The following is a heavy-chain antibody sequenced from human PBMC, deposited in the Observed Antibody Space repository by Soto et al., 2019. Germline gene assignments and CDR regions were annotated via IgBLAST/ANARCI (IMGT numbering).Heavy chain of an antibody. D-gene: IGHD5-18*01. CDR1: GGSFSGYY. CDR2: INHSGST. J-gene: IGHJ6*02. Sequence: QVQLQQWGAGLLKPSETLSLTCAVYGGSFSGYYWSWIRQPPGKGLEWIGEINHSGSTNYNPSLKSRVTISVDTSKSQFSLELSSVTAADTAVYYCARGRRRYRAGEDSYGWYYYGMAVWGRGTTVTVSS. V-gene: IGHV4-34*01. CDR3: ARGRRRYRAGEDSYGWYYYGMAV.